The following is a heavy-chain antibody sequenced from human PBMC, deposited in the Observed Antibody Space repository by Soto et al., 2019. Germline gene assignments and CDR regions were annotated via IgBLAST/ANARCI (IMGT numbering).Heavy chain of an antibody. CDR2: INHSGST. V-gene: IGHV4-34*01. CDR1: GGTFSGYY. Sequence: SETLSLTCAVYGGTFSGYYWSWIRQPPGKGLEWIGEINHSGSTNYNPSLKSRVTISVDTSKNQFSLKLSSVTAADTAVYYCARGWGRIFDYWGQGTLVTVSS. D-gene: IGHD7-27*01. J-gene: IGHJ4*02. CDR3: ARGWGRIFDY.